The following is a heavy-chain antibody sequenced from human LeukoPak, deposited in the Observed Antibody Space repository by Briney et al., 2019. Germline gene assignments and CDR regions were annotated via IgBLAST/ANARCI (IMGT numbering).Heavy chain of an antibody. D-gene: IGHD3-10*01. CDR2: INHSGST. V-gene: IGHV4-34*01. Sequence: SETLSLTCAVYGGSFSGYYWSWIRQPPGKGLEWIGEINHSGSTNYNPSLKSRVTISVDTSKNQFSLKLSSVTAADTAVYYCARVIVWFGESVFDYWGQGILVTVSS. CDR1: GGSFSGYY. J-gene: IGHJ4*02. CDR3: ARVIVWFGESVFDY.